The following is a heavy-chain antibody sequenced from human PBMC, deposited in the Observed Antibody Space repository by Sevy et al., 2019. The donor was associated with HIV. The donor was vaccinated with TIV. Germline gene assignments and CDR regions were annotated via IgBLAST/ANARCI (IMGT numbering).Heavy chain of an antibody. Sequence: QSQTLSLTCAIFGDSVSSNSAAWNWIRQSPSRGLEWLGRTYYRSKWYNDYGDSVKSRITINPDTSKNQFSLQLNSVTPEDTAVYYCARGDYYGSVSYSDHYYYYYGLDVWGQGTSVTVSS. J-gene: IGHJ6*02. CDR2: TYYRSKWYN. D-gene: IGHD3-10*01. CDR3: ARGDYYGSVSYSDHYYYYYGLDV. V-gene: IGHV6-1*01. CDR1: GDSVSSNSAA.